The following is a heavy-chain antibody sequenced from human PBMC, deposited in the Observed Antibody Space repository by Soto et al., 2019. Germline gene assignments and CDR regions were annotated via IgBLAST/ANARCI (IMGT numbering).Heavy chain of an antibody. J-gene: IGHJ4*02. CDR3: AKDRGSSTNYFDY. CDR2: ISSDGNSK. V-gene: IGHV3-30*18. Sequence: QVQLVESGGGVVQPGRSLRLSCAASGFTFSNYGMHWVRQAPGKGLEWVAVISSDGNSKYYVDSVKGRFTISRDNSKNTLYLQMNSLRAEDTAMYYCAKDRGSSTNYFDYWGQGTLVTVSS. D-gene: IGHD6-6*01. CDR1: GFTFSNYG.